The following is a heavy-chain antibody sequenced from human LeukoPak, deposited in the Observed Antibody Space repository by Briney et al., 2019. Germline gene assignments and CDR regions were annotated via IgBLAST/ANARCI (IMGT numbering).Heavy chain of an antibody. CDR1: GFTFGDYV. CDR3: TRDRDSSSWYRGAKFGFDY. J-gene: IGHJ4*02. V-gene: IGHV3-49*03. CDR2: VRSKAYGGTT. Sequence: GRSLRLSCTASGFTFGDYVMSWFRQAPGKGLGWVGFVRSKAYGGTTEYAASVKGRFTISRDDSKSIAYLQMNSLKTEDTAVYYCTRDRDSSSWYRGAKFGFDYWGQGTLVTVSS. D-gene: IGHD6-13*01.